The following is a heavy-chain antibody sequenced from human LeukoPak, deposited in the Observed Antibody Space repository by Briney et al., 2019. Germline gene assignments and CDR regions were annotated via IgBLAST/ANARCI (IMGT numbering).Heavy chain of an antibody. V-gene: IGHV1-46*01. D-gene: IGHD2-2*01. Sequence: ASVKVSCTASGYTFTSYYMHWVRQAPGQGLEWMGIINPSGGSTSYAQKFQGRVTMTRDTSTSTVYMELSSLRSEDTAVYYCARGFYRVVVPAAIGYWGQGTLVTVSS. CDR2: INPSGGST. CDR1: GYTFTSYY. J-gene: IGHJ4*02. CDR3: ARGFYRVVVPAAIGY.